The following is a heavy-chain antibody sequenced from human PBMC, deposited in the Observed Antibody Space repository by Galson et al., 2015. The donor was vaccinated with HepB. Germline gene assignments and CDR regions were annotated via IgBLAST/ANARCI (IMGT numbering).Heavy chain of an antibody. Sequence: SLRLSCAASGFTFSIYTMTWVRQAPGKGLEWVSSISGSGGNTYSADSVKGRFTISRDNSKNTLYLQMNSLRVEDTAVYYCAKRIERIMVTILDSWGQGTLVTVSS. D-gene: IGHD2-8*01. CDR1: GFTFSIYT. CDR2: ISGSGGNT. CDR3: AKRIERIMVTILDS. V-gene: IGHV3-23*01. J-gene: IGHJ4*02.